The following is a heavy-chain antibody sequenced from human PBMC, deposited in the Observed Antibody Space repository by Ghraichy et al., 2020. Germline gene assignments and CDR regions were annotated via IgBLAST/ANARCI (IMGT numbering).Heavy chain of an antibody. Sequence: ASVKVSCKASGYTFTSYGISWVRQAPGQGLEWMGWISAYNGNTNYAQKLQGRVTMTTDTSTSTAYMELRSLRSDDTAVYYCARGHSSGWSRAKNWRYYYMDVWGKGTTVTVSS. V-gene: IGHV1-18*01. J-gene: IGHJ6*03. CDR2: ISAYNGNT. CDR1: GYTFTSYG. D-gene: IGHD6-19*01. CDR3: ARGHSSGWSRAKNWRYYYMDV.